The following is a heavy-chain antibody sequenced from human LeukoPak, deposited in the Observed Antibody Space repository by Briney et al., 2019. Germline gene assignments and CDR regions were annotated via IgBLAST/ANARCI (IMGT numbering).Heavy chain of an antibody. CDR3: ATTQHWLAFDY. D-gene: IGHD6-19*01. Sequence: SQTLSLTCAISGDSVSSNSATWNWIRQSPLSGLEWLGRTYYRSQWNNDYAASVKSRIDINPETSKNQFSLQLNSVTPEDTAVYYCATTQHWLAFDYWGQGTLVTVSS. CDR2: TYYRSQWNN. CDR1: GDSVSSNSAT. J-gene: IGHJ4*02. V-gene: IGHV6-1*01.